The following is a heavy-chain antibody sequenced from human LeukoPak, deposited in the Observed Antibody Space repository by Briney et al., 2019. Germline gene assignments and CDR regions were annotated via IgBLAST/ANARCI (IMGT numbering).Heavy chain of an antibody. CDR3: ARTLSESHYYYGTDV. J-gene: IGHJ6*02. CDR2: LYYSGRT. Sequence: SETLSLTCGVSGGSVSSTNYWSWIRQPPGKGLEWIGYLYYSGRTNYNPSLKSRVTISVDTSKNQFSLKLSSVTAADTAVYYCARTLSESHYYYGTDVWGQGTTVTVSS. V-gene: IGHV4-59*02. D-gene: IGHD6-19*01. CDR1: GGSVSSTNY.